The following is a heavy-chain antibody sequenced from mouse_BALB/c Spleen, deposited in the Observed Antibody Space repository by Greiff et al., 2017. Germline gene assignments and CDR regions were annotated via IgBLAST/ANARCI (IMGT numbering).Heavy chain of an antibody. CDR2: VNPNNGGT. D-gene: IGHD1-1*01. CDR3: ARQAAVVSLYYYAMDY. CDR1: GYTFTDYY. V-gene: IGHV1-26*01. J-gene: IGHJ4*01. Sequence: EVQLQQSGPELVKPGASVKISCKASGYTFTDYYMNWVKQSHGKSLEWIGLVNPNNGGTSYNQKFKGKATLTVDKSSSTAYMELRSLTSEDSAVYYCARQAAVVSLYYYAMDYWGQGTSVTVSS.